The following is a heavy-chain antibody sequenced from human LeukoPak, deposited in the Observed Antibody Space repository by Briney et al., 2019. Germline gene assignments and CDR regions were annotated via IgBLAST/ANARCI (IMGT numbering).Heavy chain of an antibody. D-gene: IGHD6-13*01. Sequence: TGESRKISCKGSGYSITSYWIGWVRQMPGKGLEWMGIIYPGDSDTRYSPSFQGQVTISADKSISTAYLQWSSLKASDTAMYYCARHPAWTIIAAAADYWGQGTLVTVSS. CDR2: IYPGDSDT. CDR1: GYSITSYW. J-gene: IGHJ4*02. V-gene: IGHV5-51*01. CDR3: ARHPAWTIIAAAADY.